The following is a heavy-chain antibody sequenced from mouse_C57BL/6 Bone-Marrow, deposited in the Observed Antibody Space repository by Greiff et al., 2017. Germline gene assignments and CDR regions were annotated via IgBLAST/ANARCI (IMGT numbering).Heavy chain of an antibody. CDR1: GYTFTAHT. V-gene: IGHV1-78*01. CDR3: ARVCYCYGSRYFDY. CDR2: IYPRNGST. D-gene: IGHD1-1*01. J-gene: IGHJ2*01. Sequence: QVQLQQSDAELVKPGASVKISCKASGYTFTAHTIHWMKQRPEQGLEWIGYIYPRNGSTKYNEKFQGKATLTADKSSSTAYMQLNSLTSDDTAVYYYARVCYCYGSRYFDYWGQGTTLTVSS.